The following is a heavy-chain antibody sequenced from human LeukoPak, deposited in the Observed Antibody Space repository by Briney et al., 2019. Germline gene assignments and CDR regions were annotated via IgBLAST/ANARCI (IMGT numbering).Heavy chain of an antibody. D-gene: IGHD6-19*01. V-gene: IGHV3-21*01. CDR1: GFTFNTYT. J-gene: IGHJ5*02. Sequence: GGSLRLSCAASGFTFNTYTMNWVRQAPGKGLEWVSSITASSTAIYSADSVKGRFTISRDNSKNTLYLQMNSLRAEDTAVYYCARGRSSGWNNWFDPWGQGTLVTVSS. CDR3: ARGRSSGWNNWFDP. CDR2: ITASSTAI.